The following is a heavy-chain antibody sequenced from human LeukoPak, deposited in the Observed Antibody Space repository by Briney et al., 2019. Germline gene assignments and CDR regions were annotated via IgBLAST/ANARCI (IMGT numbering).Heavy chain of an antibody. D-gene: IGHD3-3*01. CDR2: INSDGSST. CDR3: ARDWSDTIFGVVNDY. V-gene: IGHV3-74*01. J-gene: IGHJ4*02. Sequence: GSLRLSCAASGFTFSSYWMHWVRQAPGKGLVWVSRINSDGSSTSYADSVKGRFTISRDNAKNTLYLQMNSLRAEDTAVYYCARDWSDTIFGVVNDYWGQGTLVTVSS. CDR1: GFTFSSYW.